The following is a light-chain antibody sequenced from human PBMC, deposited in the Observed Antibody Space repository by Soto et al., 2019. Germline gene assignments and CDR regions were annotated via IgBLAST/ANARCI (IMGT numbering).Light chain of an antibody. CDR1: QSVSSN. CDR3: QQYNTWPT. V-gene: IGKV3-15*01. CDR2: GAS. J-gene: IGKJ1*01. Sequence: EIVMTQSPATLSVSPGERATLSCRASQSVSSNLAWYQQKPGQAPRLLIYGASTRATGIPARFSGSGSGTAFTLTISSLQSEDFAVYYCQQYNTWPTFGQGTKVEIK.